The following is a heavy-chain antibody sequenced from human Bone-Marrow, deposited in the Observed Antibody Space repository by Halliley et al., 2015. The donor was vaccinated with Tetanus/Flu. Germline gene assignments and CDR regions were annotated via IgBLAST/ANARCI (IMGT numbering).Heavy chain of an antibody. Sequence: GLVKPSETLSLTCGVYGGSFSGYYWSWIRQAPGKGLEWIGEIIHSGNTNYNPSLKSRVTISVDTSKNQFSLKLSSVTAADTAVYYCARGVRGVIIYYYYYIMDVWGQGTTVTVSS. V-gene: IGHV4-34*01. J-gene: IGHJ6*02. CDR1: GGSFSGYY. D-gene: IGHD3-10*01. CDR3: ARGVRGVIIYYYYYIMDV. CDR2: IIHSGNT.